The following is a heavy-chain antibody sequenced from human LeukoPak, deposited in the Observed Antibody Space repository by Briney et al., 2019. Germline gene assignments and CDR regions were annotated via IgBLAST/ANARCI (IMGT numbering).Heavy chain of an antibody. CDR3: ARDRRWLVLDY. Sequence: GASVKVSCKASGGTFSSYAISWVRQAPGQGLEWMGGIIPIFGTANYAQKFQGRVTITADKSTSTAYMELSSLRSDDTAVYYCARDRRWLVLDYWGQGTLVTVSS. V-gene: IGHV1-69*06. J-gene: IGHJ4*02. CDR1: GGTFSSYA. CDR2: IIPIFGTA. D-gene: IGHD6-19*01.